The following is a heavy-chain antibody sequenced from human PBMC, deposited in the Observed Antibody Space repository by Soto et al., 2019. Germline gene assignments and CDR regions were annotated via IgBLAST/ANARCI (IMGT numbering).Heavy chain of an antibody. CDR1: GYTFTNYD. Sequence: GASVKVSSKASGYTFTNYDISWVRQATGQGLEWMGWMNPNSANTGCAQKFQGRVSMTRDTSTKTAYMELSSLRSEDTAIYYCARMATSGTLNWFDPWGQGTLVTVSS. J-gene: IGHJ5*02. CDR2: MNPNSANT. CDR3: ARMATSGTLNWFDP. V-gene: IGHV1-8*01. D-gene: IGHD1-26*01.